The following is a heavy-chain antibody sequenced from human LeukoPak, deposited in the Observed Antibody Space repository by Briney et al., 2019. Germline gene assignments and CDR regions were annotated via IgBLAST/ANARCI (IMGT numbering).Heavy chain of an antibody. CDR3: AREYCSSTSCAYYFDY. D-gene: IGHD2-2*01. V-gene: IGHV1-2*04. CDR1: GYTFTGYY. J-gene: IGHJ4*02. CDR2: INPDSGGT. Sequence: ASVKVSCMASGYTFTGYYMHWVRQAPGQGLEWMGWINPDSGGTNYAQKFQGWVTMTRDTSISTAYMELSRLRSDDTAVYYCAREYCSSTSCAYYFDYWGQGTLVTVSS.